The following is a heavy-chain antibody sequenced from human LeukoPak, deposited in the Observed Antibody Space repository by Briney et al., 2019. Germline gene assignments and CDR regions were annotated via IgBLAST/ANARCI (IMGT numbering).Heavy chain of an antibody. D-gene: IGHD2-8*01. CDR3: TRSTNLEAFDI. CDR2: IYYSGST. Sequence: KPSETLSLTCTVSGGSISSSSYYWSWIRQPPGKGLEWIGYIYYSGSTDYNPSLKSRVTISVDTSKNQFSLKLSSVTTADTAVYYCTRSTNLEAFDIWGQGTMVTVSS. J-gene: IGHJ3*02. CDR1: GGSISSSSYY. V-gene: IGHV4-61*01.